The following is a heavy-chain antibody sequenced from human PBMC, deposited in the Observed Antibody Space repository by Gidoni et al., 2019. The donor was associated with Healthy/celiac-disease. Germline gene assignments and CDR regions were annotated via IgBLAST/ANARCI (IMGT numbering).Heavy chain of an antibody. Sequence: QVQLQESGPGLVKPSGNLSLTCAVSGGSLSSSNWWSWVRQPPGKGLEWIGEIYHSGSTNYNPSLKSRVTISVDKSKNQFSLKLSSVTAADTAVYYFARRDYYGSGSYLDWGQGTLVTVSS. CDR2: IYHSGST. CDR1: GGSLSSSNW. J-gene: IGHJ4*02. CDR3: ARRDYYGSGSYLD. V-gene: IGHV4-4*02. D-gene: IGHD3-10*01.